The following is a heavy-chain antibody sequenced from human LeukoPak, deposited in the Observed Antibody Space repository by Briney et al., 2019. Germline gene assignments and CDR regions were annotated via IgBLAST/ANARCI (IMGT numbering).Heavy chain of an antibody. CDR3: AREGRVSGYDFDC. V-gene: IGHV3-74*03. CDR2: INSDGNSI. Sequence: GGSLRLSCAASGFTFSSYWMHWVRQAPGKWLVWVSRINSDGNSITYADSVKGRFTISRDNAKNTLYLQMNSLRVEDTAVYYCAREGRVSGYDFDCWGQGTLVTVSS. D-gene: IGHD5-12*01. J-gene: IGHJ4*02. CDR1: GFTFSSYW.